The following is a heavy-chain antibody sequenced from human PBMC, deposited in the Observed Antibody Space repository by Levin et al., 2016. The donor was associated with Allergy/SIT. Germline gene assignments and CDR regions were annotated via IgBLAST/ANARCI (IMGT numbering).Heavy chain of an antibody. CDR3: AKNGCSSTSCYYPVLSSYYYYGMDV. CDR2: ISYDGSNK. J-gene: IGHJ6*02. D-gene: IGHD2-2*01. V-gene: IGHV3-30*18. CDR1: GFTFSSYG. Sequence: GGSLRLSCAASGFTFSSYGMHWVRQAPGKGLEWVAVISYDGSNKYYADSVKGRFTISRDNSKNTLYLQMNSLRAEDTAVYYCAKNGCSSTSCYYPVLSSYYYYGMDVWGQGTTVTVSS.